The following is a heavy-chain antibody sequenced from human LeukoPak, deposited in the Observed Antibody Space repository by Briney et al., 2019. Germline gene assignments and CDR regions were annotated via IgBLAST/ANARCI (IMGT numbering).Heavy chain of an antibody. J-gene: IGHJ4*02. Sequence: GGSLRLSCAASGFTVSSNYMSWVRQAPGKGLEWVSVIYSGGSTYYADSVKGRFTISRDNSKNTLCLQMNSLRAEDTAVYYCARGISSSYYFDYWGQGTLVTVSS. CDR3: ARGISSSYYFDY. V-gene: IGHV3-53*01. CDR2: IYSGGST. D-gene: IGHD6-19*01. CDR1: GFTVSSNY.